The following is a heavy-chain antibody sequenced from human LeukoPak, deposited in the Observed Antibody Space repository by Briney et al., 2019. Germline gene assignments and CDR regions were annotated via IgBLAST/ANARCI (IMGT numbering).Heavy chain of an antibody. J-gene: IGHJ4*02. CDR1: GFTFSSYA. V-gene: IGHV3-23*01. CDR2: ISGSGGST. D-gene: IGHD3-22*01. Sequence: CAXXGFTFSSYAMSWVRQAPGKGLEWVSAISGSGGSTYYADSVKGRFTISRDNSKNTLYLQMNSLRAEDTAVYYCAKDPPTYYYDSSEDYWGQGTLVTVSS. CDR3: AKDPPTYYYDSSEDY.